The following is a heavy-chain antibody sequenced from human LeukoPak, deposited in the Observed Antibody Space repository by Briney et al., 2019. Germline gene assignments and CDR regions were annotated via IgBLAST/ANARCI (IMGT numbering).Heavy chain of an antibody. Sequence: GASVKVSCKASGYTFTSYGISWVRQAPGQGLEWMGWISAYNGNTNYAQKLQGRVTMTTDTSTSTAYMELRSLRSDDTAVYYCASVAYCSGGSCCSTDAFDIWGQGTMVTVSS. V-gene: IGHV1-18*01. CDR3: ASVAYCSGGSCCSTDAFDI. CDR2: ISAYNGNT. J-gene: IGHJ3*02. D-gene: IGHD2-15*01. CDR1: GYTFTSYG.